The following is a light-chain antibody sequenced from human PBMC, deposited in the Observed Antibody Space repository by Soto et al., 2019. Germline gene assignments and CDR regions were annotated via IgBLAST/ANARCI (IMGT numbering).Light chain of an antibody. V-gene: IGKV3-11*01. CDR2: QTS. J-gene: IGKJ1*01. CDR3: HQRQSWPRT. Sequence: IVLTQSPGTLSVSPGERATLSCRASQSVSRYLAWYQQKPGQAPRLLIYQTSLRAAGIPARFSASGSGTDFTLTISDVKPEDFALYYCHQRQSWPRTFGQGTKVDIK. CDR1: QSVSRY.